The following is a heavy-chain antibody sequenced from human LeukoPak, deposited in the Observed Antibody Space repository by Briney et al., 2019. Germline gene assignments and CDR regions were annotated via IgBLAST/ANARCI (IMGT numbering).Heavy chain of an antibody. CDR3: ARRGLFDYGMDV. Sequence: SETLSLICTVSGGSISSYYWSWIRQPPGKGLEWIGYVYYSGSTNYNHSLKSRVTISVDTSKNQFSLKLSSVTAADTAMYYCARRGLFDYGMDVWGQGTTVTVSS. D-gene: IGHD3-16*01. CDR1: GGSISSYY. CDR2: VYYSGST. V-gene: IGHV4-59*08. J-gene: IGHJ6*02.